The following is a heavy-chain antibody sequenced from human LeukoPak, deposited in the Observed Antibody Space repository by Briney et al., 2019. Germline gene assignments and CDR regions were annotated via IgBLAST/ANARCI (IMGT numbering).Heavy chain of an antibody. D-gene: IGHD1-26*01. CDR2: ISPYTTKT. V-gene: IGHV1-18*01. CDR3: AREGGVGPTAPPDYYSYQMDV. J-gene: IGHJ6*03. Sequence: GASVKVSCKASGYTFISYGITWVRQAPGQGLEWMGWISPYTTKTNYVQKLQGRVTMTTDTSTSTAYMELRSLRSDDTAVYYCAREGGVGPTAPPDYYSYQMDVWGKGTTLTVSS. CDR1: GYTFISYG.